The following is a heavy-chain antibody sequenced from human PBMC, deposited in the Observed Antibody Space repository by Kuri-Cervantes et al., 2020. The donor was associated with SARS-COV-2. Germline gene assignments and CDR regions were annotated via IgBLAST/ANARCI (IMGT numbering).Heavy chain of an antibody. Sequence: ASVKVSCKASGYTFSSYYMYWVRQAPGQGLEWMGWINPNSGGTNYAQNFQGWVTMTRDTSISTAYMELSRLRSDDTAVYYCAGGMVRGIIQYYYYAMDVWGQGTTVTVSS. CDR3: AGGMVRGIIQYYYYAMDV. CDR1: GYTFSSYY. J-gene: IGHJ6*02. V-gene: IGHV1-2*04. CDR2: INPNSGGT. D-gene: IGHD3-10*01.